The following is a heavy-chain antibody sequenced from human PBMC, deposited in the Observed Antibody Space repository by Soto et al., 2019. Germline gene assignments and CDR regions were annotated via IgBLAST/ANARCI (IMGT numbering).Heavy chain of an antibody. CDR2: IIPIFGTA. D-gene: IGHD2-2*01. V-gene: IGHV1-69*12. Sequence: QVQLVQSGAEVKKPGSSVKVSCKASGGTFSSYAISWVRQAPGQGLEWMGGIIPIFGTANYAQKFQGRVTITEDESTSTAYMELSSLRSEDTAVYYCARESVLVPAAMSGYGMDVWGQGTTVTVSS. J-gene: IGHJ6*02. CDR3: ARESVLVPAAMSGYGMDV. CDR1: GGTFSSYA.